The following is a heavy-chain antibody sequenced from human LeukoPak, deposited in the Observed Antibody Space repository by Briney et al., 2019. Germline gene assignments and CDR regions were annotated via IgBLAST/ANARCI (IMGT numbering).Heavy chain of an antibody. J-gene: IGHJ3*02. V-gene: IGHV3-21*01. CDR1: GFTFSSYS. CDR3: ARDSSSVIPTDAFDI. D-gene: IGHD6-13*01. Sequence: GGSLRLSCAASGFTFSSYSMNWVRQAPGKGLEWVSSISSSSSYIYYADSVKGRFTISRDNAKNSLYLQMNSLRAEDTAVYYCARDSSSVIPTDAFDIWGQGTMDTVSS. CDR2: ISSSSSYI.